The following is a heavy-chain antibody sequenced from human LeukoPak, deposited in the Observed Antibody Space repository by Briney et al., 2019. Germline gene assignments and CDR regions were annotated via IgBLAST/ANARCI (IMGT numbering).Heavy chain of an antibody. V-gene: IGHV4-4*07. CDR3: ARGVGAQLDY. Sequence: SETLSLTCTVSGGSTSSYYWSCIRQPPGKGLEWIGRVFTSGIISGNTNYNPSLKSRVTMSVDTSKNQFSLKLRSVTAADTAVYYCARGVGAQLDYWGQGTVVTVSS. CDR1: GGSTSSYY. CDR2: VFTSGIISGNT. D-gene: IGHD1-26*01. J-gene: IGHJ4*02.